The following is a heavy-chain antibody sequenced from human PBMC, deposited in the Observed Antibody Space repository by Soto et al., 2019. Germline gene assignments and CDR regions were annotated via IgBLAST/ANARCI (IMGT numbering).Heavy chain of an antibody. CDR1: GGSISSSSYY. D-gene: IGHD1-7*01. V-gene: IGHV4-39*01. CDR3: ARHLSTRRYNWNYGSWFDP. Sequence: SETLSLTCTVSGGSISSSSYYWGWIRQPPGKGLEWIGSIYYSGSTYYNPSLKSRVTISVDTSKNQFSLKLSSVTAADTAVYYCARHLSTRRYNWNYGSWFDPWGQGTLVTVSS. J-gene: IGHJ5*02. CDR2: IYYSGST.